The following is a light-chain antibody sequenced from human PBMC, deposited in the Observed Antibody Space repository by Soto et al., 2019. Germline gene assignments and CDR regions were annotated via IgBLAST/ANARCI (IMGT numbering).Light chain of an antibody. CDR3: QQYNNWPL. Sequence: EIVLPQSPATLSVSPGERATLSCRASQSVSSNLAWYQQKPGQAPRLLIYGASTRATGIPARFSGRGSGTEFTLTISSLQSEDFAVYFCQQYNNWPLFGQGTKVDIK. J-gene: IGKJ1*01. CDR1: QSVSSN. V-gene: IGKV3-15*01. CDR2: GAS.